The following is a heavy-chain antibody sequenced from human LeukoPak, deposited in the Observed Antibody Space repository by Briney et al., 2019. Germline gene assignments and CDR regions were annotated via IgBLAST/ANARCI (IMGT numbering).Heavy chain of an antibody. J-gene: IGHJ3*02. V-gene: IGHV1-69*13. CDR3: ARDLAYITPRYNAFDI. D-gene: IGHD4-23*01. Sequence: ASVKVSCKASGGTFSSYAISWVRQAPGQGLEWMGGIIPIFGTANYAQKFQGRVTITADESTSTAYMELSSLRSEDTAVYYCARDLAYITPRYNAFDIWGQGTMVTVSS. CDR2: IIPIFGTA. CDR1: GGTFSSYA.